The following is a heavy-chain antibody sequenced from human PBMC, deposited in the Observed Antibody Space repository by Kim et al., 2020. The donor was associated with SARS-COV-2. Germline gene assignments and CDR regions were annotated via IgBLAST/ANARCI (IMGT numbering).Heavy chain of an antibody. J-gene: IGHJ4*02. Sequence: GESVKGRFTIARDNSKNTLFLQMFALGDEDTAVYYCAKGGTSGTFPDYWGQGTLVTVSS. CDR3: AKGGTSGTFPDY. V-gene: IGHV3-30*02. D-gene: IGHD3-10*01.